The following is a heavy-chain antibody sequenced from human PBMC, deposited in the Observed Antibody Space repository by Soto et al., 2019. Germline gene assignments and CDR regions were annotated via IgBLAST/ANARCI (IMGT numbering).Heavy chain of an antibody. V-gene: IGHV3-23*01. D-gene: IGHD2-15*01. Sequence: EVQLLESGGGLVQPGGSLRLSCAASGFTFSSYAMSWVRQAPGKGLEWVSAISGSGGSTYYADSVQGRFTISRDNSKNTLYLQMNRLRAEDTAVYYCAKSPIVVVVAAPPYGMDVWGQGTTVTVSS. CDR1: GFTFSSYA. CDR2: ISGSGGST. CDR3: AKSPIVVVVAAPPYGMDV. J-gene: IGHJ6*02.